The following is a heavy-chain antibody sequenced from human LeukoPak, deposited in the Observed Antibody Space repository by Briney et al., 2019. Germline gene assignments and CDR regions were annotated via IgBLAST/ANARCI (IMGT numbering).Heavy chain of an antibody. V-gene: IGHV1-69*13. J-gene: IGHJ4*02. CDR1: GGTFSSYA. Sequence: GASVKVSCKDSGGTFSSYAISWVRQTPGQGLEWMGGIIPIFGTANYAQKFQGRVTITADESTSTAYMELSSLRSEDTAVYYAHYYDSSGYYYDYWGQGTLVTVSS. CDR3: HYYDSSGYYYDY. CDR2: IIPIFGTA. D-gene: IGHD3-22*01.